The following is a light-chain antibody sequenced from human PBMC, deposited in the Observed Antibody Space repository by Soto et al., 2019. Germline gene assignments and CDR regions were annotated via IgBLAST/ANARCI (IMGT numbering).Light chain of an antibody. V-gene: IGKV3-11*01. Sequence: EIVLTQSPATLSLSPGERATLSCRASQSVSRYLAWYQQKRGQAPRLLIYNASKRATGIPARFSGSGSGTDFTLTISSLEPEDFAVYYCQQRSNWPPGRLSFGGGTKVEIK. J-gene: IGKJ4*01. CDR1: QSVSRY. CDR2: NAS. CDR3: QQRSNWPPGRLS.